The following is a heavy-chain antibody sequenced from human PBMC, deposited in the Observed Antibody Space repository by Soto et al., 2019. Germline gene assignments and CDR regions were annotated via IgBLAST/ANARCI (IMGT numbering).Heavy chain of an antibody. V-gene: IGHV4-59*01. CDR1: GGSLSSYY. J-gene: IGHJ4*02. Sequence: LSLTCTVSGGSLSSYYWTWIRQSPGKGLEWIGYVYFSGNANYNPSLKSRVTISIDTSKNQFSLSLASVTAADTAVYYCARGSYDSSTYYYEPFDSWGQGTLVTVSS. D-gene: IGHD3-22*01. CDR2: VYFSGNA. CDR3: ARGSYDSSTYYYEPFDS.